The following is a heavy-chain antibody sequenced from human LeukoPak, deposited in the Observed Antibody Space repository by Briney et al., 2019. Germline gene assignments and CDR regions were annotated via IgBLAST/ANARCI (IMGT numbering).Heavy chain of an antibody. CDR3: ARGGEEGATPPYY. CDR1: GYTFTGYY. J-gene: IGHJ4*02. V-gene: IGHV1-2*04. CDR2: INPNSGGT. Sequence: ASVKVSCKASGYTFTGYYMHWVRQAPGQGLEWMGWINPNSGGTNYAQKFQGWVTMTRDTSISTAYMELSRLRSDDTAVYYCARGGEEGATPPYYWGRGTLVTVSS. D-gene: IGHD1-26*01.